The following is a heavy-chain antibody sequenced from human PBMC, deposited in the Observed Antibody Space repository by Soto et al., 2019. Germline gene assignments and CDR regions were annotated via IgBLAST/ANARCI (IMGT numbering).Heavy chain of an antibody. D-gene: IGHD3-10*01. Sequence: GGSLRLSCAASGFTFSSYSMNWVRQAPGKGLEWVSSISSSSSYIYYADSVKGRFTISRDNAKNSLYLQMNSLRAEDAAVYYCAREGVQHGSGPYYYYGMDVWGQGTTVTVSS. CDR1: GFTFSSYS. J-gene: IGHJ6*02. CDR2: ISSSSSYI. CDR3: AREGVQHGSGPYYYYGMDV. V-gene: IGHV3-21*01.